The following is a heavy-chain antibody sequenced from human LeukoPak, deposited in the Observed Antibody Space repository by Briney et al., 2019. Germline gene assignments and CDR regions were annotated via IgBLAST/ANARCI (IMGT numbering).Heavy chain of an antibody. D-gene: IGHD3-22*01. V-gene: IGHV3-30*04. J-gene: IGHJ4*02. CDR1: GFTFSSYA. CDR2: ISYDGSNK. Sequence: GRSLRLSCAASGFTFSSYAMHWVRQAPGKGLEWVAVISYDGSNKYYADSVKGRFTISRDNSKNTLYLQMNSLSAEDTAVYYCARDRGTMIVVVIFDYWGQGTLVTVSS. CDR3: ARDRGTMIVVVIFDY.